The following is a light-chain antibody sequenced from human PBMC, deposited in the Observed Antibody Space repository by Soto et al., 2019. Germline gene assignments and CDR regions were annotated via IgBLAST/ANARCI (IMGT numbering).Light chain of an antibody. CDR3: SSYISSSVV. V-gene: IGLV2-14*01. J-gene: IGLJ2*01. CDR1: RSDVGGYNY. CDR2: EVS. Sequence: QSALTQPASVSGSPGQSITIYCTGTRSDVGGYNYVSWYQQHPGKAPKLMIYEVSYRPSGVSNRFSGSKSGNTASLTISGLQAEDEADYYCSSYISSSVVFGGGTKLTVL.